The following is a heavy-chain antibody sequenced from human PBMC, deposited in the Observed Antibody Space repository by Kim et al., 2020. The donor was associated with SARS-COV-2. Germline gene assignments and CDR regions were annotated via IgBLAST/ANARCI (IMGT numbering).Heavy chain of an antibody. J-gene: IGHJ4*02. D-gene: IGHD3-22*01. CDR2: ISAYNGNT. Sequence: ASVKVCKASGYTFTSYGISWVRQAPGQGLEWMGWISAYNGNTNYAQKLQGRVTMTTDTSTSTAYMELRSLRSDDTAVYYCARDGETVRTYDSSGYYYRVPADYWGQGTLVTVSS. CDR3: ARDGETVRTYDSSGYYYRVPADY. V-gene: IGHV1-18*01. CDR1: GYTFTSYG.